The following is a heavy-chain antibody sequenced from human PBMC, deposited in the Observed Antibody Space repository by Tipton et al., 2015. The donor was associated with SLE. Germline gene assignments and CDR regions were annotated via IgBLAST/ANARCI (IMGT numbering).Heavy chain of an antibody. CDR2: ISWNSGSI. J-gene: IGHJ3*02. Sequence: SLRLSCAASGFTFDDYAMHWVRQAPGKGLEWVSGISWNSGSIGYADSVKGRFTISRDNAKNSLYLQMNSLRAEDTALYYCGTGGIAVAGTTDAFDIWGQGTMVTVSS. D-gene: IGHD6-19*01. V-gene: IGHV3-9*01. CDR3: GTGGIAVAGTTDAFDI. CDR1: GFTFDDYA.